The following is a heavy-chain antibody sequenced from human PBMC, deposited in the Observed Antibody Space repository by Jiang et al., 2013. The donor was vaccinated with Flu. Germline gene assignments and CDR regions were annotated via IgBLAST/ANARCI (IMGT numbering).Heavy chain of an antibody. CDR3: ARDRDYGMDV. CDR1: GGSISSYY. Sequence: PGLVKPSETLSLTCTVSGGSISSYYWSWIRQPPGKGLEWIGYIYYSGSTNNNPSLKSRVTISVDTSKNQFSLKLSSVTAADTAVYYCARDRDYGMDVWGKGTTVTVSS. J-gene: IGHJ6*04. CDR2: IYYSGST. V-gene: IGHV4-59*01.